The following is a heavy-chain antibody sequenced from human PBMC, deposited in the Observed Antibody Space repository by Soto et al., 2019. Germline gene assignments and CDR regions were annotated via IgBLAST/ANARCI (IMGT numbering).Heavy chain of an antibody. CDR2: LSHDGNTH. V-gene: IGHV3-30*18. J-gene: IGHJ4*02. Sequence: VQMVESGGGVVHPGKSLSLSFETSGSPFKFYGMHWVRQAPGKWLECAAFLSHDGNTHYYAESVEGRFTITRDNSKKSLYLLMHSLRLDDSSTYFCVKDRVGGCPANSCYFGEDYWGQRALVTVSS. CDR3: VKDRVGGCPANSCYFGEDY. CDR1: GSPFKFYG. D-gene: IGHD2-2*01.